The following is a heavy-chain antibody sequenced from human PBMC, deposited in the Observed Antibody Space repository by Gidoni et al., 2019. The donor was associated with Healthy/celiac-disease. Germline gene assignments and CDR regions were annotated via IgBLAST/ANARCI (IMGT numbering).Heavy chain of an antibody. D-gene: IGHD2-21*02. J-gene: IGHJ3*02. Sequence: QVQLVESGGGVVQPGRSLRLPCAASGFTFSSYGMHWVRQAPGKGLEWVAVIWYDGSNKYYADSVKGRFTISRDNSKNTLYLQMNSLRAEDTAVYYCARDQKRIVVVTAILGYAFDIWGQGTMVTVSS. CDR1: GFTFSSYG. V-gene: IGHV3-33*01. CDR3: ARDQKRIVVVTAILGYAFDI. CDR2: IWYDGSNK.